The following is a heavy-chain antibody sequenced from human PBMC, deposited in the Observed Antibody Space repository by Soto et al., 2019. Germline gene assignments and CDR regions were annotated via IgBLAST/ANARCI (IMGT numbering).Heavy chain of an antibody. CDR1: GFTFSSYG. CDR2: ISYDGSNK. J-gene: IGHJ3*02. CDR3: AKGFYDYVWGPHLRDVFDI. V-gene: IGHV3-30*18. D-gene: IGHD3-16*01. Sequence: GGSLRLSCAASGFTFSSYGMHWVRQAPGKGLEWVAVISYDGSNKYYADSVKGRFTISRDNSKNTLYLQMNSLRAEDTAVYYCAKGFYDYVWGPHLRDVFDIWGKGTMVIVSS.